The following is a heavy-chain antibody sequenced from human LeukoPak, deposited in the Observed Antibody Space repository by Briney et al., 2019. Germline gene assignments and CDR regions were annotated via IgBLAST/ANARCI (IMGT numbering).Heavy chain of an antibody. CDR1: GFTVSSNY. V-gene: IGHV3-53*01. Sequence: GGSLRLSCAASGFTVSSNYMSWVRQAPGKGLEWVSVIYSGGSTYYADSVKGRFTISRDNSKNTLYLQMNSLGAEDTAVYYCARGYDYGDPPFDYWGQGTLVTVSS. CDR2: IYSGGST. CDR3: ARGYDYGDPPFDY. D-gene: IGHD4-17*01. J-gene: IGHJ4*02.